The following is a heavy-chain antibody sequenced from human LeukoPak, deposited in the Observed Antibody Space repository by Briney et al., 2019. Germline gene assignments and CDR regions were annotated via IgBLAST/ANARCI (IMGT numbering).Heavy chain of an antibody. D-gene: IGHD5-18*01. CDR2: IYPGDSDT. CDR1: GYSFTNYW. J-gene: IGHJ4*02. Sequence: GESLKISCKASGYSFTNYWIGWVRQVPGQGLEWMGIIYPGDSDTRYSPSFQGQVTISADKSITTASLQWSSLKASDTAMYYCARPLYSYGPIDYWGQGTLITVSS. V-gene: IGHV5-51*01. CDR3: ARPLYSYGPIDY.